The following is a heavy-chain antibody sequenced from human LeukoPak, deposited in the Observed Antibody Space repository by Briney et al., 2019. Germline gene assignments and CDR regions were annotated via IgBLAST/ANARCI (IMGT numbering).Heavy chain of an antibody. J-gene: IGHJ4*02. Sequence: ASVKVSCKASGYSFSYFGINWVRQAPGQGLEWMGWISGYNGNTNYAQKSEGRLTLTTDTATSAVYMELRNLRSDDTAVYYCARGLDAAAGLANFDYWGQGTLVTVSS. CDR1: GYSFSYFG. CDR2: ISGYNGNT. CDR3: ARGLDAAAGLANFDY. D-gene: IGHD6-25*01. V-gene: IGHV1-18*01.